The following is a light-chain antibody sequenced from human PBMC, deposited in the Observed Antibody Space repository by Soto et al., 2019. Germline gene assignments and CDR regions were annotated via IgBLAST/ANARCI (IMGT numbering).Light chain of an antibody. V-gene: IGKV1-39*01. CDR1: QSIRSD. Sequence: DIQVTQSRSSLSSSVVYRCTISCLPSQSIRSDLNWYSQKPGTAPKLLIYAVSNLHTGVPSRFSGSGSGTDFTLTINSVQPEDFATYYCQPYNSYSSITFGQGTRLEI. CDR2: AVS. CDR3: QPYNSYSSIT. J-gene: IGKJ5*01.